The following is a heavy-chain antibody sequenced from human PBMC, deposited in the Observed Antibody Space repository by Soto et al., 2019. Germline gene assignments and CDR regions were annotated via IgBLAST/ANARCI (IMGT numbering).Heavy chain of an antibody. CDR3: ARAGNYGRSYYFEY. D-gene: IGHD3-10*01. Sequence: PSETLSLTCTVSGGSISSYYWSWIRQPPGKGLEWIGYIYYSGSTNSNPSLKSRVTISVDTSKNQFSLKLSSVTAADTGVYYCARAGNYGRSYYFEYWGQGTLVNVSS. V-gene: IGHV4-59*13. J-gene: IGHJ4*02. CDR2: IYYSGST. CDR1: GGSISSYY.